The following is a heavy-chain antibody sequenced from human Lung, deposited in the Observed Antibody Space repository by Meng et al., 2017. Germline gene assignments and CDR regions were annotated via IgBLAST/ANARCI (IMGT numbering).Heavy chain of an antibody. CDR2: INHSGST. D-gene: IGHD4-11*01. J-gene: IGHJ4*02. CDR1: GGSFSDYY. V-gene: IGHV4-34*01. Sequence: QLQLPQWEAGLLKPSETPALTCVVSGGSFSDYYWSWIRQPPGKGLEWIGEINHSGSTNYNPSLESRATISVDTSQNNLSLKLSSVTAADSAVYYCARGPTTMAHDFDYWGQGTLVTVSS. CDR3: ARGPTTMAHDFDY.